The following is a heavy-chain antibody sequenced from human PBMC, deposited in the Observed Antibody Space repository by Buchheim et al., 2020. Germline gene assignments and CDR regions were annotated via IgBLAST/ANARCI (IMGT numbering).Heavy chain of an antibody. CDR2: ISSSARAI. V-gene: IGHV3-48*04. J-gene: IGHJ4*02. CDR3: AREGRHGGSYFFDF. Sequence: EVQLVESGGDLVQPGGSLRLSCAASGFTFHSYDMNWVRQAPGKGLEWVSFISSSARAIYYADSVKGRLTISRDNPNNSLYMHINSLRAEDTAVYYCAREGRHGGSYFFDFWGQGTL. D-gene: IGHD3-10*01. CDR1: GFTFHSYD.